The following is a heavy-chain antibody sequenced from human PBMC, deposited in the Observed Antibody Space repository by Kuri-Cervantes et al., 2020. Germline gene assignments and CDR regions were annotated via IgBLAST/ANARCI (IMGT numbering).Heavy chain of an antibody. V-gene: IGHV3-48*04. D-gene: IGHD3-3*01. CDR3: ARDRALYDFWSGYYTGNWFDP. Sequence: GESLKISCAASGFTFSSYSMNWIRQAPGKGLEWVSYISSSGSTIYYADSVKGRFTISRDNAKNSLYLQMNSLRAEDTAVYYCARDRALYDFWSGYYTGNWFDPWGQGTLVTVSS. CDR2: ISSSGSTI. J-gene: IGHJ5*02. CDR1: GFTFSSYS.